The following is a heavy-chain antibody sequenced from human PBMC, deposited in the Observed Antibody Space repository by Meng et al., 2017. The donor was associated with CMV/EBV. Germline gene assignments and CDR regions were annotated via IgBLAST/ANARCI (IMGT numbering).Heavy chain of an antibody. D-gene: IGHD5-24*01. V-gene: IGHV3-30*04. Sequence: GESLKISCAASGFTFSSYAMHWVRQAPGKGLEWVAVISYDGSNKYYADSVKGRFTISRDNSKNTLFLQMNSLGAEDTAVYYCARGAGDGYNWDLDYWGQGTLVTVSS. CDR1: GFTFSSYA. J-gene: IGHJ4*02. CDR2: ISYDGSNK. CDR3: ARGAGDGYNWDLDY.